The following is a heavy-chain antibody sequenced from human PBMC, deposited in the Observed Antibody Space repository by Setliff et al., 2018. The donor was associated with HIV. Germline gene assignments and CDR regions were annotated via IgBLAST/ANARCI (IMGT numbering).Heavy chain of an antibody. D-gene: IGHD2-21*01. CDR1: GDSVNDRSYF. CDR3: ARVHLYDATAYYSSFES. Sequence: PSETLSLTCTVSGDSVNDRSYFWGWIRQPPGKGLEWIGTFYYNGDSRYNPSLKSRVSMSVDLSKNQFSLHLVSVTAADTAVYFCARVHLYDATAYYSSFESWGPGTLVTVSS. V-gene: IGHV4-39*07. CDR2: FYYNGDS. J-gene: IGHJ4*02.